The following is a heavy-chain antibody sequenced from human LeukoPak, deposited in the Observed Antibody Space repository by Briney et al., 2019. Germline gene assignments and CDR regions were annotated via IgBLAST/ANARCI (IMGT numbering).Heavy chain of an antibody. CDR3: ARGYPFDY. D-gene: IGHD1-14*01. CDR1: GASITSANYY. J-gene: IGHJ4*02. V-gene: IGHV4-61*02. Sequence: SETLSLTCTVSGASITSANYYWSWIRQAAGKGLEWVGRFYVSGNTSYNPSLKSRVTISVDTSKNQFSLNLMSVTAADTAVYDCARGYPFDYWGQGTLVTVSS. CDR2: FYVSGNT.